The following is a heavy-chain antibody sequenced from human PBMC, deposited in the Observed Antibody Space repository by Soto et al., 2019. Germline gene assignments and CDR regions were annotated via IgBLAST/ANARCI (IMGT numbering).Heavy chain of an antibody. CDR2: INPSGGST. J-gene: IGHJ4*02. Sequence: ASVKVSCKASGYTFTSYYMHWVRQAPGQGLEWMGIINPSGGSTSYAQKFQGRVTMTRDTSTSTVYMELSSLKTEDTAVYYCTTDPDYLWFGELLNFDYWGQGTLVTV. CDR3: TTDPDYLWFGELLNFDY. CDR1: GYTFTSYY. D-gene: IGHD3-10*01. V-gene: IGHV1-46*01.